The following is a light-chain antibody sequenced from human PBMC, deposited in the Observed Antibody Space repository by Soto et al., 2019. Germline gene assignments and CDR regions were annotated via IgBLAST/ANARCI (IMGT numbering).Light chain of an antibody. Sequence: EIVMTQSPATLSVSPVERATLCCRASQSVSSNIAWYQQKPGQAPRLLIYGASTRATGIPARFSGSGSGTEFTLTISSLKSADFAVYYCQQYNTWPTFGQGTRLEI. CDR3: QQYNTWPT. CDR2: GAS. CDR1: QSVSSN. V-gene: IGKV3-15*01. J-gene: IGKJ5*01.